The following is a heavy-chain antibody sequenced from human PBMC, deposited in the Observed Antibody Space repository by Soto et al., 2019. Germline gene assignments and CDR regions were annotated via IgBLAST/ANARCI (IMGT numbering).Heavy chain of an antibody. D-gene: IGHD3-3*01. CDR3: ARVDFWSGYPEDY. J-gene: IGHJ4*02. V-gene: IGHV4-59*01. CDR1: GGSISSYY. Sequence: PSETLSLTCTVSGGSISSYYWSWIRQPPGKGLEWIGYIYYSGSTNYNPSLKSRVTISVDTSKNQFSLKLSSVTAADTAVYYCARVDFWSGYPEDYWGQGTLVTVS. CDR2: IYYSGST.